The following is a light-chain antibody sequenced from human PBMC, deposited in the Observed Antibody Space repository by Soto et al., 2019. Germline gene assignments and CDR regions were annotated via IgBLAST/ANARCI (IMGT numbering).Light chain of an antibody. J-gene: IGKJ3*01. CDR2: GAS. CDR1: QSVSSSY. Sequence: EIVLTQSPATLSLSPGERATLSCRASQSVSSSYFAWYQQKPGQAPRLLIYGASSRVTGIPDRFSGSGSGTDFTLTISRLEPEDFAVYYCQQYGNSPIFTFGPGTKVDI. V-gene: IGKV3-20*01. CDR3: QQYGNSPIFT.